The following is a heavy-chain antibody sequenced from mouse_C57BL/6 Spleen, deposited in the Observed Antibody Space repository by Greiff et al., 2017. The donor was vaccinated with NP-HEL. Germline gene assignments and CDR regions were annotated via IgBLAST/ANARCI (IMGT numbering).Heavy chain of an antibody. J-gene: IGHJ2*01. CDR1: GYTFTDYY. V-gene: IGHV1-26*01. CDR2: INPNNGGT. Sequence: VQLQQSGPELVKPGASVKISCKASGYTFTDYYMNWVKQSHGKSLEWIGDINPNNGGTSYNQKFKGKATLTVDKSSSTAYMELRSLTSEDSAVYYCARKRGGYYFYFDYWGQGTTLTVSS. D-gene: IGHD2-3*01. CDR3: ARKRGGYYFYFDY.